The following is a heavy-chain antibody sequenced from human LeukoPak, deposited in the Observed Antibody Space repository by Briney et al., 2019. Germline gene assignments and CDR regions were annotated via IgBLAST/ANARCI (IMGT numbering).Heavy chain of an antibody. Sequence: SETLSLTCTVSGGSISSSSYYWGWIRQPPGKGLEWIGSIYYSGSTYYNPSLKSRVTISVDTTKNQFSLKLSSVTAADTAVYYCARNYDSSGDNWFDPWGQGTLVTVSS. CDR2: IYYSGST. D-gene: IGHD3-22*01. J-gene: IGHJ5*02. CDR1: GGSISSSSYY. V-gene: IGHV4-39*01. CDR3: ARNYDSSGDNWFDP.